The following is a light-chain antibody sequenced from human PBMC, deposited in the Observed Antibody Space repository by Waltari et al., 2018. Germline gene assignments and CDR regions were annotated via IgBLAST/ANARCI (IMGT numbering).Light chain of an antibody. V-gene: IGLV1-40*01. CDR1: SSNIGAGYD. Sequence: QSVLTQPPSVSGAPGQRVTISCTGGSSNIGAGYDVHWYQQLPGTAPKLLIYINNNRPSGVPDRSSASKSGISASLTITGLQAEDEADYYCQSYDNIVSGSKVFGGGTKLTVL. CDR2: INN. J-gene: IGLJ2*01. CDR3: QSYDNIVSGSKV.